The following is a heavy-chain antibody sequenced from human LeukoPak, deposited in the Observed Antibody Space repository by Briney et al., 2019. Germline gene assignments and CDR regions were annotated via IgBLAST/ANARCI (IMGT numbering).Heavy chain of an antibody. V-gene: IGHV3-30-3*01. J-gene: IGHJ3*02. CDR1: GFTFNNYA. CDR2: ISYDGTNK. D-gene: IGHD2-2*01. CDR3: ARDYSGEHQRGAFDI. Sequence: PGGSLRLSCAASGFTFNNYAIHWVRQAPGKGLEWVAVISYDGTNKYYADSVKGRFTISRDNSKNALCLQMNSLRAEDTAAYYCARDYSGEHQRGAFDIWGQGTMVTVSS.